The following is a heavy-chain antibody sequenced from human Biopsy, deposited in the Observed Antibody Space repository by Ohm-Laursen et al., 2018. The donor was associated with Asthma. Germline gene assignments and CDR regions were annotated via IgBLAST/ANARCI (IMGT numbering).Heavy chain of an antibody. D-gene: IGHD4-17*01. Sequence: TLSLTCTVSGGSINIGDYYWSWIRQHPVKGLEWFGNIYYSGSTYYNPSLKSQVPISLDTSKNQFSLSLTSVTAADTAVYYCARTTYGDDGFDPWGQGTLVTVSS. V-gene: IGHV4-31*01. CDR1: GGSINIGDYY. CDR3: ARTTYGDDGFDP. CDR2: IYYSGST. J-gene: IGHJ5*02.